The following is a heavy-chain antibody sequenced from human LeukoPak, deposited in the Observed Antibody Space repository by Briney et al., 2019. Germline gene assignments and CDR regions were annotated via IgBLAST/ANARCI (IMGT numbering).Heavy chain of an antibody. V-gene: IGHV4-59*01. Sequence: PSETLSLTCTVSGGSISSYYWSWIRQPPGKGLEWIAYISYSGDITYNPSLKGRVTISIDSSKNQFSLYLRSVTAADTAVYYCARRISTMTQFDFWGKGTLVTVSS. CDR1: GGSISSYY. D-gene: IGHD2-2*01. CDR3: ARRISTMTQFDF. J-gene: IGHJ4*01. CDR2: ISYSGDI.